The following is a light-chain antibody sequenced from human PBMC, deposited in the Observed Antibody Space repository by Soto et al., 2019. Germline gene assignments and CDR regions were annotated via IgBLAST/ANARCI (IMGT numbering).Light chain of an antibody. J-gene: IGKJ4*01. V-gene: IGKV3-15*01. Sequence: EIVMTQSPATLSVSPGERATLSCRASQSVSSNLAWYQQKPGQAPRLLIYGASTRATGIPARFSDSGSGTEFTLTISSLQSEDCAVYYCQQYNNWLALTFGGGTKVEIK. CDR3: QQYNNWLALT. CDR1: QSVSSN. CDR2: GAS.